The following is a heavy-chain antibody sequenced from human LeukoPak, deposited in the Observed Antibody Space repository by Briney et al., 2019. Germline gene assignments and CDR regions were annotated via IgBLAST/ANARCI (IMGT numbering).Heavy chain of an antibody. CDR1: GFIVNKLY. Sequence: GGSLRLSCAASGFIVNKLYMNWVRQAPGKGLEWVSIIYRSGDTYYGDSVKGRFAISRDSSKNTLHLQMNSLRVEDTAIYYCAGAEYYGSSIDYWGQGTLVTVSS. V-gene: IGHV3-53*01. CDR3: AGAEYYGSSIDY. CDR2: IYRSGDT. D-gene: IGHD3-16*01. J-gene: IGHJ4*02.